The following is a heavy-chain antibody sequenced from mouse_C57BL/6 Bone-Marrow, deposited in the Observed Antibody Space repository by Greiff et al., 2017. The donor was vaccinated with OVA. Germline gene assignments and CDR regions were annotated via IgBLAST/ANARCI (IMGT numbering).Heavy chain of an antibody. Sequence: EVHLVESGGDLVKPGGSLKLSCAASGFTFSSYGMSWVRQTPDKRLEWVATISSGGSYTYYPDSVKGRFTISRDNAKNTLYLQMSSLKSEDTAMYYCASSFITTVVAPMDYWGQGTSVTVSS. CDR3: ASSFITTVVAPMDY. J-gene: IGHJ4*01. V-gene: IGHV5-6*01. CDR1: GFTFSSYG. CDR2: ISSGGSYT. D-gene: IGHD1-1*01.